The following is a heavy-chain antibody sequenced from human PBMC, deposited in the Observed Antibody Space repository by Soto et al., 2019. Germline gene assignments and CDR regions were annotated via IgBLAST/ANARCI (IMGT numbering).Heavy chain of an antibody. V-gene: IGHV4-39*01. CDR2: IYYSGST. J-gene: IGHJ4*02. CDR3: ARIPLRSRFDY. D-gene: IGHD2-2*02. Sequence: SETLSLTCTVSGGSISSSSYYWGWIRQPPGKGLEWIGSIYYSGSTYYNPSLKSRVTISVDTSKNQFSLKLSSVTAADTAVYYCARIPLRSRFDYWGQGTLVTVSS. CDR1: GGSISSSSYY.